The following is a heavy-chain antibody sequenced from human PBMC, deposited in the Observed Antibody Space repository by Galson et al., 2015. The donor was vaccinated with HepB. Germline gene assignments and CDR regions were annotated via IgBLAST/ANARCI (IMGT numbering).Heavy chain of an antibody. D-gene: IGHD3-3*01. CDR3: ARDVVRPGYYDFWSGLDAFDI. J-gene: IGHJ3*02. V-gene: IGHV3-21*01. CDR2: ISSSSSYI. Sequence: SLRLSCAASGFTFSSYSMNWVRQAPGKGLEWVSSISSSSSYIYYADSVKGRFTISRDNAKNSLYLQMNSLRAEDTAVYYCARDVVRPGYYDFWSGLDAFDIWGQGTMVTVSS. CDR1: GFTFSSYS.